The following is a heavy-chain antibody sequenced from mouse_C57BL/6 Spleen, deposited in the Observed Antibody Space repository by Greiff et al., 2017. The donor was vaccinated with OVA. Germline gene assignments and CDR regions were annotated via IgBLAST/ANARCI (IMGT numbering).Heavy chain of an antibody. CDR3: ARHYYGSSYEGYFDY. J-gene: IGHJ2*01. V-gene: IGHV5-15*01. CDR2: ISNLAYSI. Sequence: EVQLQESGGGLVQPGGSLKLSCAASGFTFSDYGMAWVRQAPRKGPEWVAFISNLAYSIYYADTVTGRFTISRENAKNTLYLEMSSLRSEDTAMYYCARHYYGSSYEGYFDYWGQGTTLTVSS. D-gene: IGHD1-1*01. CDR1: GFTFSDYG.